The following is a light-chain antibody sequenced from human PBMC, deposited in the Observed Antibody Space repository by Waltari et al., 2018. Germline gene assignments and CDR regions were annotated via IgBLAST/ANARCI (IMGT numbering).Light chain of an antibody. CDR1: QSVSRA. CDR3: QHYVSLPVT. J-gene: IGKJ1*01. V-gene: IGKV3-20*01. CDR2: GAS. Sequence: EIVLTQSTGTMSLSPGERATLSCRASQSVSRALAWYQQNTGQAPRLLIYGASNRSAGIPDRFSGSWSGTDFSLIISILDPEDFAVYYWQHYVSLPVTFGQGTKVEIK.